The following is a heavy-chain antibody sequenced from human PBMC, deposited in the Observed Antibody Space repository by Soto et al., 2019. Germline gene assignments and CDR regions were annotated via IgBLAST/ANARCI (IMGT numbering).Heavy chain of an antibody. CDR2: IDNSGST. J-gene: IGHJ4*02. V-gene: IGHV4-4*07. CDR1: GGYIINYG. D-gene: IGHD3-3*01. Sequence: LTCTVAGGYIINYGGSWIRPTAGKGLEWIGRIDNSGSTNYNPSLKSRITMSADTSRNQFSLKLNSVTAADTAVYYCARGGQDFWSGPFDYWGQGALVTVSS. CDR3: ARGGQDFWSGPFDY.